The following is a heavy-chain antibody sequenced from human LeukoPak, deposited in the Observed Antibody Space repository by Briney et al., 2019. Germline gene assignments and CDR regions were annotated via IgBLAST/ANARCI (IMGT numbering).Heavy chain of an antibody. J-gene: IGHJ4*02. V-gene: IGHV3-23*01. CDR2: ISGSGGST. CDR1: GFTFSSYA. D-gene: IGHD3-22*01. CDR3: AKDPYYYDSSGYYDY. Sequence: SGGSLRLSSAASGFTFSSYAMSWVRQAPGKGLEWVSAISGSGGSTYYADSVKGRFAISRDNSKNTLYLQMNSLRAEDTAVYYCAKDPYYYDSSGYYDYWGQGTLVTVSS.